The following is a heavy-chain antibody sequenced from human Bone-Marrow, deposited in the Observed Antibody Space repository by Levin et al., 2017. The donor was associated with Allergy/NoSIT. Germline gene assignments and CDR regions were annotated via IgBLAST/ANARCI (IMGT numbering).Heavy chain of an antibody. CDR1: GGSFSDHA. Sequence: GASVKVSCKTDGGSFSDHAIYWLRQAPGQGLECLGGIIPIIGVVHYGEKFQARVAITADDSTSTADMRLNSLTSDDTAVYFCVTSGPTTVASPFIGRFESWGQGTLVSVSS. D-gene: IGHD4-23*01. CDR3: VTSGPTTVASPFIGRFES. J-gene: IGHJ4*02. V-gene: IGHV1-69*10. CDR2: IIPIIGVV.